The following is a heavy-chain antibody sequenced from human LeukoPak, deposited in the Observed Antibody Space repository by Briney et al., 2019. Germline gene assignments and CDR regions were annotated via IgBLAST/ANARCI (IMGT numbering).Heavy chain of an antibody. V-gene: IGHV3-53*01. Sequence: PGGSLRLSCAASGFTVSSNYMNWVRQAPGKGLEWVSVIYSEITTYYADSVKGRFTISRDNSKDTLYLQMNSLRAEDTAVYYCASSLTGYLGWYYYYYYMDVWGKGTTVTVSS. D-gene: IGHD3-9*01. CDR1: GFTVSSNY. J-gene: IGHJ6*03. CDR2: IYSEITT. CDR3: ASSLTGYLGWYYYYYYMDV.